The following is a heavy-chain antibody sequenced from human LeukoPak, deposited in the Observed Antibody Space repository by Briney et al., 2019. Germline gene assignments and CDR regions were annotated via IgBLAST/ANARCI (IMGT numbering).Heavy chain of an antibody. CDR2: INHSGST. CDR1: GESFSGYY. CDR3: ARQSTIFGVVII. V-gene: IGHV4-34*01. D-gene: IGHD3-3*01. J-gene: IGHJ4*02. Sequence: SETLSLTCAVYGESFSGYYWSWIRQPPGKGLEWIGEINHSGSTNYNPSLKSRVTISVDTSKNQFSLKLSSVTAADTAVYYCARQSTIFGVVIIWGQGTLVTVSS.